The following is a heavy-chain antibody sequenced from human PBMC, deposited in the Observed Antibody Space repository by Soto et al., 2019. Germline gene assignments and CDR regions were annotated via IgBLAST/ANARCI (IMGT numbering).Heavy chain of an antibody. J-gene: IGHJ4*02. D-gene: IGHD3-22*01. CDR2: IYHSGST. CDR1: GGSISSSNW. CDR3: ARAEGAANYYDSSGYLDY. V-gene: IGHV4-4*02. Sequence: TLSLTCAVSGGSISSSNWWSWVRQPPGKGLEWIGEIYHSGSTNYNPSLKSRVTISVDKSKNQFSLKLSSVTAADTAVYYCARAEGAANYYDSSGYLDYWGQGTLVTVSS.